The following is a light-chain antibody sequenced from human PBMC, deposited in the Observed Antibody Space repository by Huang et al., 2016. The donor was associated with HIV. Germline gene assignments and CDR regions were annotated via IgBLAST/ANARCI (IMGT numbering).Light chain of an antibody. J-gene: IGKJ4*01. CDR3: QQFNSYPLT. CDR1: QGISSY. CDR2: AAS. Sequence: IQLTQSPSSLSASVGDRVTITCRASQGISSYLAWYQQKPGKAPKLLFYAASTLQSGVPSRFSGSGSGTDFTLTINSLQPEDFATYYCQQFNSYPLTFGGGTKVEIK. V-gene: IGKV1-9*01.